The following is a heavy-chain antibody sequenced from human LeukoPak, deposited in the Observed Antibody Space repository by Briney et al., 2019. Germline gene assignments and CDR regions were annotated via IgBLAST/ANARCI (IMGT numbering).Heavy chain of an antibody. CDR1: GGSISSGSYY. D-gene: IGHD3-10*01. J-gene: IGHJ4*02. CDR3: ASSDYGSGKIDY. CDR2: IYYSGNT. Sequence: PSETLSLTCTVSGGSISSGSYYWGWIRQPPGKGLDWIGYIYYSGNTNYNPSLKSRVTISVDTSKNQFSLKLSSVTAADTAVYYCASSDYGSGKIDYWGQGTLVTVSS. V-gene: IGHV4-61*01.